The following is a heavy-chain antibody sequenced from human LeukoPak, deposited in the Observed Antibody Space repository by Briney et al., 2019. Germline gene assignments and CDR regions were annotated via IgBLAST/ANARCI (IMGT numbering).Heavy chain of an antibody. V-gene: IGHV3-48*01. CDR1: GFTFSSYW. J-gene: IGHJ6*04. CDR3: ARDLTLQSATTVVTARMDV. Sequence: GGSLRLSCAASGFTFSSYWMSWVRQAPGKGLEWVSYISSSSSTIYYADSVKGRFTISRDNAKNSLHLRMNSLRAEDTAVYYCARDLTLQSATTVVTARMDVWGKGTTVTVSS. CDR2: ISSSSSTI. D-gene: IGHD4-23*01.